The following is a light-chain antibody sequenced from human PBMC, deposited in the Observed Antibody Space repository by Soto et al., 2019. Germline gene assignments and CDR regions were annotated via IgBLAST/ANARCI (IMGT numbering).Light chain of an antibody. CDR2: DAS. J-gene: IGKJ5*01. Sequence: EIVLTQSPATLSLSPGERATLSCTASQSVSSYLAWYQQKPGQAPRLLIYDASNRATGIPARFSGSWSGTDCTLTISSLEPEDVSVYYCQQRSNWPCTFGQGTRLEIK. CDR1: QSVSSY. V-gene: IGKV3-11*01. CDR3: QQRSNWPCT.